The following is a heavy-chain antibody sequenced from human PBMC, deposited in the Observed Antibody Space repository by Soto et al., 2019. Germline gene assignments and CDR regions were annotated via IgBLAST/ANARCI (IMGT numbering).Heavy chain of an antibody. D-gene: IGHD3-22*01. J-gene: IGHJ4*02. V-gene: IGHV3-30*18. Sequence: QVQLVESGGGVVQPGRSLRLSCAASGFTFSSYGMHWVRQAPGKGLEWVAVISHDGSNKYYADSVKGRFTISRDNSKNTLYLQMNSLRAEDTAVYYCAKEGALSDYYDSSGYFDYWGQGTLVTVSS. CDR2: ISHDGSNK. CDR1: GFTFSSYG. CDR3: AKEGALSDYYDSSGYFDY.